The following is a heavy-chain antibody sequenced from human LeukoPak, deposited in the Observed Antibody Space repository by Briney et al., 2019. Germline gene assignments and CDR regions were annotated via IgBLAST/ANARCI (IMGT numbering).Heavy chain of an antibody. D-gene: IGHD6-13*01. V-gene: IGHV1-8*01. CDR3: GRGSALAFYSSSWYGASDY. CDR2: MNPNSGNT. CDR1: GYTFTSYD. J-gene: IGHJ4*02. Sequence: ASVKVSCKASGYTFTSYDINWVRQATGQGLEWMGWMNPNSGNTGYAQKFQGRVTMTRNTSISTAYMELSSLRSEDTPVYYCGRGSALAFYSSSWYGASDYWGQGTLVTVSS.